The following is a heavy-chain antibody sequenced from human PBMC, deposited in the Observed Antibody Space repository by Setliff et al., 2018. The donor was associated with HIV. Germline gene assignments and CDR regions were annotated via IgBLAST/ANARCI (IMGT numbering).Heavy chain of an antibody. V-gene: IGHV4-61*09. D-gene: IGHD6-19*01. J-gene: IGHJ6*03. CDR1: GGSISSGSYY. Sequence: SETLSLTCTVSGGSISSGSYYWSWIRQPAGKGLEWIGHIYTSGSTNYNPSLKSRVTISVHTSKNQFSLKLSSVTAADTAVYYCARSRESSGYYRDYYYFLDVWGKGTTVTVSS. CDR3: ARSRESSGYYRDYYYFLDV. CDR2: IYTSGST.